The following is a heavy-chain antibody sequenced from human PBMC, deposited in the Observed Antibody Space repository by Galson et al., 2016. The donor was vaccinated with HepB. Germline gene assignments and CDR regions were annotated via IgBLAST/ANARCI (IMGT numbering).Heavy chain of an antibody. CDR2: FNPSRGST. D-gene: IGHD6-19*01. CDR1: GYLFSTYF. V-gene: IGHV1-46*04. J-gene: IGHJ4*02. CDR3: ARRSAGGSEAFLDY. Sequence: SVKVSCKASGYLFSTYFIHWVRQAPGQGLEWMGLFNPSRGSTTYAQKLQGRVTMSGDTSTGTFYMELSSLTSGDTAMYYCARRSAGGSEAFLDYWGQGTLVTVSS.